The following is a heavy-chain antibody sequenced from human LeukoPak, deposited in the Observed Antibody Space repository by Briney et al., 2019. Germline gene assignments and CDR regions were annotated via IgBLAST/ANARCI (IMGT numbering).Heavy chain of an antibody. V-gene: IGHV4-39*07. CDR3: ASQPLGSTSHRNGLYDY. Sequence: PSETLSLTCTVSGGSISSSSYYWGWIRQPPGKGLEWIGSIYYSGSTNYNPSLKSRVTISVDTSKNQFSLKLSSVTAADTAVYYCASQPLGSTSHRNGLYDYWGQGTLVTVSS. CDR1: GGSISSSSYY. CDR2: IYYSGST. J-gene: IGHJ4*02. D-gene: IGHD2-2*01.